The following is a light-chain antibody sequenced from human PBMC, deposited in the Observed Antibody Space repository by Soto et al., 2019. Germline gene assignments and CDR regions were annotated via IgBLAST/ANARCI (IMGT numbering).Light chain of an antibody. CDR2: GVT. CDR3: CSYAGSNTWV. J-gene: IGLJ3*02. Sequence: QSVLTQPASVSGSPGQSITISCTGSSSDIGAFNYVAWYQQHPGKAPKLIIHGVTNRPSGVSSRFSGSKSGNTASLTISGLQAEDEADYYCCSYAGSNTWVFGGGTKVTVL. CDR1: SSDIGAFNY. V-gene: IGLV2-14*01.